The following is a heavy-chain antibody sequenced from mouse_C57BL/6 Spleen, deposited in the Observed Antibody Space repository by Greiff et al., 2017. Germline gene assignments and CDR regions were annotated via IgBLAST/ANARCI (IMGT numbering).Heavy chain of an antibody. CDR3: ARGYYGSSLYAMDY. CDR1: GYTFTSYT. V-gene: IGHV1-4*01. Sequence: QVQLQQSGAELARPGASVKMSCKASGYTFTSYTMHWVKQRPGQGLEWIGYINPSSGYTKYNQKVKDKATLTADKSSSTAYMQLSSLTSEDSAVYYCARGYYGSSLYAMDYWGQGTSVTVAS. CDR2: INPSSGYT. D-gene: IGHD1-1*01. J-gene: IGHJ4*01.